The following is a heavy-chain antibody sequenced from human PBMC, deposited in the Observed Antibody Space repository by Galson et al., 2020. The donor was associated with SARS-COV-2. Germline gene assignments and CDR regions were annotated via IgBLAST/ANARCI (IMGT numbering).Heavy chain of an antibody. CDR2: IRYDASNK. Sequence: GGSLRLSCAASGFTLSNYGIHWVRQAPGKGLEWVAFIRYDASNKEYADSVKGRFTISRDNSKNTLYLQMNSLRAEDTAVYYCVKDGALYRMGYFFDYWGQGTLVTVSS. J-gene: IGHJ4*02. CDR1: GFTLSNYG. D-gene: IGHD1-26*01. V-gene: IGHV3-30*02. CDR3: VKDGALYRMGYFFDY.